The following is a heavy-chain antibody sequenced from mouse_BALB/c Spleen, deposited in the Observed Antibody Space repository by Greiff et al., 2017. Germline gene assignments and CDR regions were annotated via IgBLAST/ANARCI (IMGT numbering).Heavy chain of an antibody. CDR1: GYTFTSYY. CDR2: INPSNGGT. V-gene: IGHV1S16*01. CDR3: TWAGTRFAY. D-gene: IGHD4-1*01. Sequence: LQESGAELVKPGASVKLSCKASGYTFTSYYMYWVKQRPGQGLEWIGEINPSNGGTNFNEKFKSKATLTVDKSSSTAYMQLSSLTSEDSAVYYCTWAGTRFAYWGQGTLVTVSA. J-gene: IGHJ3*01.